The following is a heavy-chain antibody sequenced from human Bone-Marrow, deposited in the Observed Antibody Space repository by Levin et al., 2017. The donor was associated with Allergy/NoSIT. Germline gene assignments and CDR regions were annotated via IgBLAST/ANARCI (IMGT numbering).Heavy chain of an antibody. CDR1: GGSIDGHY. CDR2: IYYSGST. Sequence: SETLSLTCIVSGGSIDGHYWSWIRQPPGKGLEWIGYIYYSGSTNYNPSLDSRVTISIDTSKTQFSLKLSSVTAADTAVYFCARYNWSAYFFDYWGQGILVTVSS. V-gene: IGHV4-59*11. CDR3: ARYNWSAYFFDY. D-gene: IGHD1-20*01. J-gene: IGHJ4*02.